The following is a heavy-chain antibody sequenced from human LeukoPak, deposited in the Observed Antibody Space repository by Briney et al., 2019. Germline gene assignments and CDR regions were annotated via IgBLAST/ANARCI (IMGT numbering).Heavy chain of an antibody. CDR2: IYYSGNT. V-gene: IGHV4-39*07. Sequence: PSETLSLTCTVSGDSISSSSYYWGWIRQPPGKGLEWIGIIYYSGNTYYNPSLKSRVTISVDTSKNQFSLKLSSVTAADTAVYYCARGGEGGIDYWGQGTLVTVSS. CDR3: ARGGEGGIDY. J-gene: IGHJ4*02. CDR1: GDSISSSSYY. D-gene: IGHD3-16*01.